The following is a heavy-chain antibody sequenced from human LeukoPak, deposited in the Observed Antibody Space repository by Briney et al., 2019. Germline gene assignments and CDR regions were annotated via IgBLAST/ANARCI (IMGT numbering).Heavy chain of an antibody. CDR1: GFTFSSYA. D-gene: IGHD2-15*01. V-gene: IGHV3-23*01. J-gene: IGHJ4*02. CDR3: AKLRYCSGSSCYWPAPDFDY. Sequence: GGSLRLSCAASGFTFSSYAMSWVRQAPGKGLEWVSAISGSGGSTYYADSVKGRFTISRDNSKNTLYLQMNSLRAEDTAVYYCAKLRYCSGSSCYWPAPDFDYWGQGTLVTVSS. CDR2: ISGSGGST.